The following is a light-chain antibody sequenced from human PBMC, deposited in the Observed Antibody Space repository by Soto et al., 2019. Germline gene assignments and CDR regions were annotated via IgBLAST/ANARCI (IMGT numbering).Light chain of an antibody. CDR1: QSVNSY. J-gene: IGKJ4*01. CDR3: QQRYDWPLT. V-gene: IGKV3-11*01. CDR2: DAS. Sequence: EIVLTQSPATLSLSPGVRATLSCRASQSVNSYLAWYQQKPGQAPRLLIYDASNRATGIPDRFSGSGSGTDFTLTISSLEPEDFAVYYCQQRYDWPLTFGGGTKVEIK.